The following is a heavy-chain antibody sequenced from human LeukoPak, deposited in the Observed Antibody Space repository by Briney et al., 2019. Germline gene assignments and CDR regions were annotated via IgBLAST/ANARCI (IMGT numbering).Heavy chain of an antibody. CDR2: IYYSGST. J-gene: IGHJ4*02. CDR1: GGSISSGGYY. V-gene: IGHV4-31*03. D-gene: IGHD4-17*01. CDR3: AKEGYGDYLPYFDY. Sequence: SETLSLTCTVSGGSISSGGYYWSWIRQHPGKGLEWIGYIYYSGSTYYNPSLKSRVTISVDTSKNQFSLKLSSVTAADTAVYYCAKEGYGDYLPYFDYWGQGTLVTVSS.